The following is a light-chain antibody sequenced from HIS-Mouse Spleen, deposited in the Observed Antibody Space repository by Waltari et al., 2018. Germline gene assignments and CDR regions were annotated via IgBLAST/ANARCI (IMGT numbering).Light chain of an antibody. CDR3: CSYAGSYTLV. V-gene: IGLV2-11*02. Sequence: QSALTQPRPVSGSPGQSVTIPCTGTSSDVGGYNYVPWYQQHPGKAPKLMIYDVRKRPSGVPDRFSGSKSGNTASLTISGLQAEDEADYYCCSYAGSYTLVFGGGTKLTVL. CDR2: DVR. CDR1: SSDVGGYNY. J-gene: IGLJ2*01.